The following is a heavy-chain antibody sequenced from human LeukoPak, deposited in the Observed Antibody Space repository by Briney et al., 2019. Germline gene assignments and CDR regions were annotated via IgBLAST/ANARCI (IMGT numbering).Heavy chain of an antibody. CDR3: AIEGGGSYTFDY. Sequence: GGSLRLSCAASGFTFSSYAMHWVRQAPGKGLEYVSAISSNGGSTYYANSVKGRFTISRDNSKNTLYLQMGSLRAEDMAVYYCAIEGGGSYTFDYWGQGTLVTVSS. V-gene: IGHV3-64*01. D-gene: IGHD1-26*01. CDR1: GFTFSSYA. J-gene: IGHJ4*02. CDR2: ISSNGGST.